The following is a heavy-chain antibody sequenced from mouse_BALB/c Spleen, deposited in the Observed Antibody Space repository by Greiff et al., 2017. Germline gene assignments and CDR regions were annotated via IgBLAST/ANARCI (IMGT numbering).Heavy chain of an antibody. V-gene: IGHV1S135*01. CDR3: ARSGRYDESPVRYYYAMDY. CDR2: IDPYYGGT. Sequence: VQLKQSGPALEKPGASVKISCKASGYSFTGYNMNWVKQSNGKSLEWIGNIDPYYGGTSYNKKFKGKATLTVDKSSSTASMQLKSLTSEDSAVYYCARSGRYDESPVRYYYAMDYWGQGTSVTVSS. J-gene: IGHJ4*01. CDR1: GYSFTGYN. D-gene: IGHD2-14*01.